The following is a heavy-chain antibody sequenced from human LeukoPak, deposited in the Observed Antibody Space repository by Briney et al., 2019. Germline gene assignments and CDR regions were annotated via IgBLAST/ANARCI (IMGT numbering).Heavy chain of an antibody. D-gene: IGHD2-2*01. J-gene: IGHJ4*02. V-gene: IGHV3-30*04. CDR3: ARDLKTAMDYFDY. CDR1: GFTFSTYS. Sequence: GRSLRLSCAASGFTFSTYSMHWVRQAPGKGLEWVAIISYDGSKKYYADSVKRRFTISRDNSKNTLFLQMNSLRPEDTAVYYCARDLKTAMDYFDYWGQGALVTVSS. CDR2: ISYDGSKK.